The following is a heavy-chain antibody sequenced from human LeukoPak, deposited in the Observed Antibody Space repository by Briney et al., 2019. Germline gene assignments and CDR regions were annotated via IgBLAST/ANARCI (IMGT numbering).Heavy chain of an antibody. J-gene: IGHJ6*02. V-gene: IGHV3-53*01. CDR2: IYSGGST. CDR3: AKKGPGGGYGMDV. D-gene: IGHD2-15*01. Sequence: GGSLRLSCAASGFTVGSNYMNWVRQAPEKGLEWVSVIYSGGSTYYADPVKGRFTISRDNSKNTLYLQMNSLRAEDTAIYYCAKKGPGGGYGMDVWGQGTTVTVSS. CDR1: GFTVGSNY.